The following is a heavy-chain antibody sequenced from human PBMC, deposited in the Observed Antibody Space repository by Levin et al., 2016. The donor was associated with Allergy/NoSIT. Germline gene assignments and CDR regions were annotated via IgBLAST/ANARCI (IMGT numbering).Heavy chain of an antibody. CDR1: GYTFTNYG. D-gene: IGHD3-9*01. Sequence: ASVKVSCKASGYTFTNYGMHWVRQAPGQSLEWMGRIDAGNGNTEYSQKFQGRLSFTRDTSASTIYLELSSLRSGDTAVYYCAREASTIFTPYYFDFWGQGTLVTVSS. CDR3: AREASTIFTPYYFDF. J-gene: IGHJ4*02. V-gene: IGHV1-3*01. CDR2: IDAGNGNT.